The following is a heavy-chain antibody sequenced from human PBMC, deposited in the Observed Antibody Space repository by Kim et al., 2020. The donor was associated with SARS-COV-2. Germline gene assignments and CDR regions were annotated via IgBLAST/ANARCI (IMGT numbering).Heavy chain of an antibody. CDR3: ARGPGLLWFGAQRYYYGMDV. D-gene: IGHD3-10*01. CDR1: GGSFSGYY. V-gene: IGHV4-34*01. CDR2: INHSGST. Sequence: SETLSLTCAVYGGSFSGYYWSWIRQPPGKGLEWIGEINHSGSTNYNPSLKSRVTISVDTSKNQFSLKLSSVTAADTAVYYCARGPGLLWFGAQRYYYGMDVWGQGTTVTVSS. J-gene: IGHJ6*02.